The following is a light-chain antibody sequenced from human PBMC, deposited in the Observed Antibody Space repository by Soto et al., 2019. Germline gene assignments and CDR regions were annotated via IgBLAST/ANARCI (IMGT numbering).Light chain of an antibody. J-gene: IGKJ5*01. V-gene: IGKV3-20*01. CDR3: QQYGSSPPIT. CDR2: GAS. Sequence: VLTQSPGTLSLSPGERATLSCRASQTVSSTYVAWYQQKPGQAPRLLIYGASNRATGIPDRFSGSGSGTDFTLTISRLEPEDFAVYYCQQYGSSPPITFGHGTRLEI. CDR1: QTVSSTY.